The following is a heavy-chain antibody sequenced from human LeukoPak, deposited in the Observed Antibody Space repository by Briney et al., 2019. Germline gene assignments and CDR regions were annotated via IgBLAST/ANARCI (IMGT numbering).Heavy chain of an antibody. CDR2: INNSGGRT. D-gene: IGHD6-19*01. Sequence: PGGSLRLSCAASGFTFSNYALSWVRQAPGKGLEWVSTINNSGGRTYYPDSVKGRFTISRDNSKNTLYLQMNSLRAEDTAVYYCAKGTLAVAALFDYWGQGSLVTVSS. CDR1: GFTFSNYA. J-gene: IGHJ4*02. V-gene: IGHV3-23*01. CDR3: AKGTLAVAALFDY.